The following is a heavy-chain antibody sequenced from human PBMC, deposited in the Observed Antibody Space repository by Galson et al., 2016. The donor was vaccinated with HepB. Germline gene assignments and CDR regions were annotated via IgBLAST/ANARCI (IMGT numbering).Heavy chain of an antibody. J-gene: IGHJ4*02. CDR3: ASLGYCSGGDCYSVD. CDR2: IYHTGNT. CDR1: GGSLSTRNW. V-gene: IGHV4-4*02. D-gene: IGHD2-15*01. Sequence: SATQSPTCAVSGGSLSTRNWWSWNRQTPGKGLEWIWEIYHTGNTNYNPSLKSRIPMSLDKSKNQFSLKWNSVTAADTAVSYCASLGYCSGGDCYSVDWGQGTMVTVSS.